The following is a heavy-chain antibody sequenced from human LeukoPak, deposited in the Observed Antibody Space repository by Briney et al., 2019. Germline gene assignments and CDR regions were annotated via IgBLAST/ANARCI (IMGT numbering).Heavy chain of an antibody. Sequence: GASVKVSCKASGYTFAGYYVNWVRQAPGQGLEWMGWINPNSGDTNYAQKFQGRVTMTRDTSISTAYMELSRLTSDDTAAYYCARKGVSDYWGQGTLVTVSS. CDR3: ARKGVSDY. J-gene: IGHJ4*02. CDR1: GYTFAGYY. D-gene: IGHD2-8*01. V-gene: IGHV1-2*02. CDR2: INPNSGDT.